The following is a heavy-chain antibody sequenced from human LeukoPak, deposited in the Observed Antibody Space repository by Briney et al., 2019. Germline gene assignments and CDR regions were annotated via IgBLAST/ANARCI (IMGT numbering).Heavy chain of an antibody. CDR3: ARGPGVRYFDWLLLGENRFDP. CDR1: GYTFTSYD. J-gene: IGHJ5*02. Sequence: ASVKVSCKASGYTFTSYDINWVRQATGQGLEWMGWMNPNSGNTGYAQKFQARVTMTRNTSISTAYMELSSLRSEDTAVYYCARGPGVRYFDWLLLGENRFDPWGQGTLVTVSS. CDR2: MNPNSGNT. D-gene: IGHD3-9*01. V-gene: IGHV1-8*01.